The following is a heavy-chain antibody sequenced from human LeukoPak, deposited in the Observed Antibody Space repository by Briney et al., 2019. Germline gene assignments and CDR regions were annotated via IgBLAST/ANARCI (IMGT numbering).Heavy chain of an antibody. CDR1: GFTFSSYS. J-gene: IGHJ4*02. D-gene: IGHD4-17*01. CDR2: ISSSSSPI. CDR3: AKDFGDYGDYAAGDY. V-gene: IGHV3-48*01. Sequence: GGSLRLSCAASGFTFSSYSMNWVRQAPGKGLEWITYISSSSSPIYYADSVKGRFTVSRDNAKNTLYLQMNSLRAEDTAVYYCAKDFGDYGDYAAGDYWGQGTLVTVSS.